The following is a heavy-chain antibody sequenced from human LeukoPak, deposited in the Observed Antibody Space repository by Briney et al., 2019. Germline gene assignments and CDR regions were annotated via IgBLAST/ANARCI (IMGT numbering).Heavy chain of an antibody. CDR3: ARTRDDTSGYLSIDY. J-gene: IGHJ4*02. Sequence: PSETLSLTCTVSGGSISNHYWSWLRQPPGKGLEWIGYVYYSGSTNYNPSLKSRVTISIHTSKKQFSLKLTSVTAADTALYYCARTRDDTSGYLSIDYWGQGTLVTVSS. V-gene: IGHV4-59*11. D-gene: IGHD3-22*01. CDR2: VYYSGST. CDR1: GGSISNHY.